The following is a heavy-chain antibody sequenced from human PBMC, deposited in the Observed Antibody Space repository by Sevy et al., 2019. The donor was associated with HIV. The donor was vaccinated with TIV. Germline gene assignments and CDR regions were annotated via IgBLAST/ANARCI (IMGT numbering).Heavy chain of an antibody. CDR1: GFTFGDYA. CDR2: IRSKAYGGTT. Sequence: GGSLRLSCTASGFTFGDYAMSWFRQAPGKGLEWVGFIRSKAYGGTTEHAASVKGRFTISRDDSKSIAYLQMNSLKTEDTAVYYCTREDYDFWSGYYTGGYWGQGTLVTVSS. V-gene: IGHV3-49*03. D-gene: IGHD3-3*01. J-gene: IGHJ4*02. CDR3: TREDYDFWSGYYTGGY.